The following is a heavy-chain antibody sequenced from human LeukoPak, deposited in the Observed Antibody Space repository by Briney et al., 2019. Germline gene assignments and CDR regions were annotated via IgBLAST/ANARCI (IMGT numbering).Heavy chain of an antibody. CDR2: INAGNGNT. Sequence: GATVKVSCKASGYTFTSYAMHWVRQAPGQRLEWMGWINAGNGNTKYSQKFQGRVTITRDTSASTAYMELSSLRSEDTAVYYCARGVNWELLHFDYWGQGTLVTVSS. J-gene: IGHJ4*02. CDR1: GYTFTSYA. V-gene: IGHV1-3*01. D-gene: IGHD1-26*01. CDR3: ARGVNWELLHFDY.